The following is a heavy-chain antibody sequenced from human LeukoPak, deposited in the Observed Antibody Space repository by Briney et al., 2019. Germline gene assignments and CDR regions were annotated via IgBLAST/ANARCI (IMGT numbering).Heavy chain of an antibody. CDR2: INHSGST. V-gene: IGHV4-34*01. Sequence: SETLSLTCTVSGGSISSYYWSWIRQPPGKGLEWIGEINHSGSTNYNPSLKSRVTISVDTSKNQFSLKLSSVTAADTAVYYCARGRLRLVRCGFDYWGQGTLVTVSS. CDR1: GGSISSYY. D-gene: IGHD6-19*01. J-gene: IGHJ4*02. CDR3: ARGRLRLVRCGFDY.